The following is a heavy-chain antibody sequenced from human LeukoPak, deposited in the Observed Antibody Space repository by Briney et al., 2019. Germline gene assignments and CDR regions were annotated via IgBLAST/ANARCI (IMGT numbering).Heavy chain of an antibody. Sequence: GGSLRLSCAASGFTFSDYGIHWVRQAPGQGLEWVALIWYDGSKKYYADSVKGRFTISRDNTKNTLYLQLNSLRADDTAVYYCARAHSSSTTFDLWGQGTLVTVSS. J-gene: IGHJ4*02. D-gene: IGHD6-6*01. CDR2: IWYDGSKK. V-gene: IGHV3-33*01. CDR3: ARAHSSSTTFDL. CDR1: GFTFSDYG.